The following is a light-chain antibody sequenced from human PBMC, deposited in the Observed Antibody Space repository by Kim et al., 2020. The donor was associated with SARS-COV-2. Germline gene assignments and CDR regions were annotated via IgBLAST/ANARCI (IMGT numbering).Light chain of an antibody. CDR1: SSNIGNNY. V-gene: IGLV1-51*01. Sequence: SVLTQPPSVSAAPGQKVTITCSGSSSNIGNNYVSWYQQLPGTAPKLLIYDNNKRPSGIPDRFSGSKSGTSATLGITGLQTGDEADYYCGTWDSNMSAGVFGGGTQLTVL. CDR3: GTWDSNMSAGV. J-gene: IGLJ2*01. CDR2: DNN.